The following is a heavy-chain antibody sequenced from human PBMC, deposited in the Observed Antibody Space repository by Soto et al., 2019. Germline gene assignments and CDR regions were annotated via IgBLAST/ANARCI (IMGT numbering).Heavy chain of an antibody. CDR2: ISSSGSTV. CDR1: RFTFSTYE. Sequence: PGGSLRLSCAASRFTFSTYEMHWVRQAPGKGLEWVSCISSSGSTVYYADSVKGRSTISRDNTRNSLYLQMNSLRDEDTALYYCVRYCTTTLCNGVATRTFDYWGQGTLVTVSS. V-gene: IGHV3-48*03. D-gene: IGHD5-12*01. J-gene: IGHJ4*02. CDR3: VRYCTTTLCNGVATRTFDY.